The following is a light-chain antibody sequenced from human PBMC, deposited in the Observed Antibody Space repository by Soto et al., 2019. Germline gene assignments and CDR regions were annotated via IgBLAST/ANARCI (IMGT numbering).Light chain of an antibody. J-gene: IGLJ2*01. CDR3: ISYTSTSTLVV. CDR2: DVR. Sequence: QSALTQPASVSGSPGQSITISCTGTSSDVGGYNYVSWYQQHPGKAPKLMIYDVRNRPSGVSNRFSGSKSGNTASLTISGLQAEDEADYYCISYTSTSTLVVFGGGTKVTVL. CDR1: SSDVGGYNY. V-gene: IGLV2-14*03.